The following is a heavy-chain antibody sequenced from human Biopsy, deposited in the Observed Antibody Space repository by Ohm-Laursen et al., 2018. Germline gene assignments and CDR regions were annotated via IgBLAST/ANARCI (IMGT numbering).Heavy chain of an antibody. D-gene: IGHD4-23*01. V-gene: IGHV3-11*03. CDR1: GFTFSDYF. CDR3: AKWAGHDYGRNPANDPFDM. Sequence: SLRLSCAAAGFTFSDYFMSWVRQAPGKGLEWISYISSGATNTNYADSVKGRFTISRDNSKNTLHLQMNSLRAEDTAVYYCAKWAGHDYGRNPANDPFDMWGQGTVVTVSS. J-gene: IGHJ3*02. CDR2: ISSGATNT.